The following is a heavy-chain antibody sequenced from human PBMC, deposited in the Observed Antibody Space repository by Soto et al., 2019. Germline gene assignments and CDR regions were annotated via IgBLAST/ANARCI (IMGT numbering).Heavy chain of an antibody. Sequence: QVQLQQWGAGLLKPSETLSLTCAVYGGSFSGYYWSWIRQPPGRGLEWIGEINHSGSTYYNPCLTSRVTISVDTSTNHFSLKLTSVTAADAAVYYCARGGIAARLQHWGQGTLVTVSS. CDR1: GGSFSGYY. CDR3: ARGGIAARLQH. D-gene: IGHD6-6*01. V-gene: IGHV4-34*01. CDR2: INHSGST. J-gene: IGHJ1*01.